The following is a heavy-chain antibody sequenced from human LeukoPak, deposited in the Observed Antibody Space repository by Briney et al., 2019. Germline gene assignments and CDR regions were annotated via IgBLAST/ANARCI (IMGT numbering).Heavy chain of an antibody. J-gene: IGHJ5*02. CDR2: IFYSGST. V-gene: IGHV4-39*01. CDR3: ARHSSTWNNWFDP. D-gene: IGHD6-13*01. CDR1: GGSISSTSYY. Sequence: SETLSLTCTVSGGSISSTSYYWGWIRQPPGKGLEWIVSIFYSGSTYYNPSLKSRVTISVDTSKNHFSLKLSSVTAADTAVYYCARHSSTWNNWFDPWGQGTLVTVSS.